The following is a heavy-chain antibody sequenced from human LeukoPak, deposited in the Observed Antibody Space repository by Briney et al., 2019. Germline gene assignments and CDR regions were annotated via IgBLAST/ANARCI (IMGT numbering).Heavy chain of an antibody. CDR3: ARERSQNWFDP. CDR1: GGSFRGYY. Sequence: SETLSLTCAVYGGSFRGYYWSWICQPPGKGLEWIGEINHSGSTNYNPSLKSRVTISVDTSKNQFSLKLSSVTAADTAVYYCARERSQNWFDPWGQGTLVTVSS. D-gene: IGHD1-1*01. J-gene: IGHJ5*02. CDR2: INHSGST. V-gene: IGHV4-34*01.